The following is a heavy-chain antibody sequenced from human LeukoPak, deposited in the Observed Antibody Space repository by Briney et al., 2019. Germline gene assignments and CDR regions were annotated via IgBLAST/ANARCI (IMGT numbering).Heavy chain of an antibody. CDR1: GFTFSSYA. V-gene: IGHV3-30-3*02. J-gene: IGHJ2*01. Sequence: GGSLRLSCAASGFTFSSYALHWVRQAPGKGLEWVAVISFDGSNKYYADSVKGRFTISRDNSKKTLYLQMNSLRAEDTAVYYCAKSRDSSAYPSLFDLWGRGTLVTVSS. D-gene: IGHD3-22*01. CDR2: ISFDGSNK. CDR3: AKSRDSSAYPSLFDL.